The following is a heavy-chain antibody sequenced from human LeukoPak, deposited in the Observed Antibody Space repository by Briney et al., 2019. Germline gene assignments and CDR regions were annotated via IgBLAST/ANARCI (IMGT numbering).Heavy chain of an antibody. Sequence: GGSLRLSCAASGFCFKDYWMSWVRQAPGKGLEWVSGISWNSGSIGYADSVKGRFTISRDNAKNSLYLQMNSLRAEDTALYYCAKDPRASPRYYFDYWGQGTLVTVSS. CDR2: ISWNSGSI. J-gene: IGHJ4*02. CDR1: GFCFKDYW. CDR3: AKDPRASPRYYFDY. V-gene: IGHV3-9*01.